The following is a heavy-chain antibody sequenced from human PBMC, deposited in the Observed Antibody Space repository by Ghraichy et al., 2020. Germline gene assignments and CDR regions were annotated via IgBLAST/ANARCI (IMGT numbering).Heavy chain of an antibody. CDR1: GGSISSYY. CDR2: IYYSGST. Sequence: SETLSLTCTVSGGSISSYYWSWIRQPPGKGLEWIGYIYYSGSTNYNPSLKSRVTISVDTSKNQFSLKLSSVTAADTAVYYCARRTPSRYSYRWYFDLWGRRTLVTVSS. J-gene: IGHJ2*01. V-gene: IGHV4-59*08. CDR3: ARRTPSRYSYRWYFDL. D-gene: IGHD5-18*01.